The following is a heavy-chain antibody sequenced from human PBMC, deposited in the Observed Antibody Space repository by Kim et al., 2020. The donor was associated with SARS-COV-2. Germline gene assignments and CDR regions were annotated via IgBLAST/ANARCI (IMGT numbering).Heavy chain of an antibody. Sequence: ASVKVSCKASGYTFTGYYMHWVRQAPGQGLEWMGWINPNSGGTNYAQKFQGRVTMTRDTSISTAYMELSRLRSDDTAVYYCARSASLLGYCSSTSCYTGYYYYGMDVWGQGTTVTVSS. V-gene: IGHV1-2*02. CDR1: GYTFTGYY. CDR2: INPNSGGT. D-gene: IGHD2-2*02. J-gene: IGHJ6*02. CDR3: ARSASLLGYCSSTSCYTGYYYYGMDV.